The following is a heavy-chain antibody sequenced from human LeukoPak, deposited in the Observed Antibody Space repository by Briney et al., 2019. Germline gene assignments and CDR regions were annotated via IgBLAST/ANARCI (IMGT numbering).Heavy chain of an antibody. CDR2: ISGDGGST. D-gene: IGHD6-19*01. V-gene: IGHV3-43*02. Sequence: GGSLRLSCAASGFTFDDYAVHWVRQAPGKGLEWVSLISGDGGSTYYADSVKGRFTISRDNSKNSLYLQMNSLRTEDTALYYCAKDSTPQGWYADYYYYMDVWGKGTTVTVSS. J-gene: IGHJ6*03. CDR1: GFTFDDYA. CDR3: AKDSTPQGWYADYYYYMDV.